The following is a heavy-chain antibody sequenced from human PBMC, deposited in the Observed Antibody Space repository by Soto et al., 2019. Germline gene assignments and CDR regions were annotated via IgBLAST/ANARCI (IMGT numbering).Heavy chain of an antibody. CDR3: TTIYDYIWGSYEGFDY. J-gene: IGHJ4*02. CDR2: IRSKANSYAT. CDR1: GVTFSGSA. D-gene: IGHD3-16*01. V-gene: IGHV3-73*01. Sequence: EVQLVESGGGLVQPGGSLKLSCAASGVTFSGSAMHWVRQASGKGLEWVGRIRSKANSYATAYAASVKGRFTISRDDSKNTAYLQMNSLKTEDTAVYYCTTIYDYIWGSYEGFDYWGQGTLVTVSS.